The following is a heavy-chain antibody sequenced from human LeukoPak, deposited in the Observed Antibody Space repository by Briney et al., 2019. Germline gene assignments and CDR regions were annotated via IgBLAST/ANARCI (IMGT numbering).Heavy chain of an antibody. CDR1: GGSISSSNW. CDR3: ARETLLRYFDRQDFFDY. CDR2: IYHSGST. J-gene: IGHJ4*02. D-gene: IGHD3-9*01. Sequence: SGTLSLTCAVSGGSISSSNWWSWVRQPPGKGLEWIGEIYHSGSTNYNPSLKSRVTISVDKSKNQFSLKLSSVTAADTAVYYCARETLLRYFDRQDFFDYWGQGTLVTVSS. V-gene: IGHV4-4*02.